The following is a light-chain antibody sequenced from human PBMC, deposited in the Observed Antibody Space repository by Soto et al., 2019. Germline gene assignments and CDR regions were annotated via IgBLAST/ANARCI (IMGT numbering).Light chain of an antibody. V-gene: IGLV1-44*01. Sequence: QSVLTQPPSASAAPGQRVIISCSGGSSNIGSHAVNWYQQLPGTAPRLLIYTNNQRPSGVPDRFSGSKSGTSASLAISGLQSEDEADYYCGAWDGSLNAVLFGGGTKLTVL. CDR1: SSNIGSHA. J-gene: IGLJ2*01. CDR2: TNN. CDR3: GAWDGSLNAVL.